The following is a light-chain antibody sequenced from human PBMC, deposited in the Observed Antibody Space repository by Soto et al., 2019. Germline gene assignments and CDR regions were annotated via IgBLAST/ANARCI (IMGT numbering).Light chain of an antibody. CDR3: QQYAGSPST. CDR1: QSVSNSY. Sequence: EIVLTQSPGTLSLSPGERATLSCRASQSVSNSYLAWYQQKPGQGPRLLIYDASSRATGIPDRFSGSASGTDFTLTICRLEPEDFAVYYCQQYAGSPSTFGQGTKVEI. CDR2: DAS. V-gene: IGKV3-20*01. J-gene: IGKJ1*01.